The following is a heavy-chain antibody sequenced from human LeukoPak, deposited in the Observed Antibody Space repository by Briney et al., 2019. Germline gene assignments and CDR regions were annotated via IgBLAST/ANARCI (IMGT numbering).Heavy chain of an antibody. CDR2: IRYDGSNK. J-gene: IGHJ4*02. V-gene: IGHV3-30*02. CDR3: AKDEASGIGYYFDY. Sequence: GGSLRLSCAASGFTFSSSGMHWVRQAPGKGLEWVAFIRYDGSNKYYADSVKGRFTISRDNSKNTLYLQMNSLRAEDTALYYCAKDEASGIGYYFDYWGQGTLVTVSS. CDR1: GFTFSSSG. D-gene: IGHD1-26*01.